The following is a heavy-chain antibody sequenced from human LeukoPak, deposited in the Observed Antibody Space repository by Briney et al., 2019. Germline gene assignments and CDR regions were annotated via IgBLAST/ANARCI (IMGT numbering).Heavy chain of an antibody. Sequence: GGPLRLSCTASGFTFSGYSMNWIRQAPGKGLEWVSSFGTRSTSIYHAGSVKGRFAISRDNAKNLLYLQMNSLRAEDTALYYCAREVSEGFDFWGQGTLVTASS. CDR1: GFTFSGYS. CDR3: AREVSEGFDF. V-gene: IGHV3-21*01. D-gene: IGHD3-22*01. J-gene: IGHJ4*02. CDR2: FGTRSTSI.